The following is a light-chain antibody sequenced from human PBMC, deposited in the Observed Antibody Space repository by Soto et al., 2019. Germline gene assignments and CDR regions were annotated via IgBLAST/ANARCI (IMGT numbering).Light chain of an antibody. J-gene: IGLJ1*01. V-gene: IGLV2-23*02. CDR1: NSDVGSYSL. CDR2: EVS. CDR3: CSYANVNTYV. Sequence: QSALPQPASVSGYPGQSITISCTGTNSDVGSYSLVSWYQQHPGKAPKLMIYEVSKRPSGVSYRFSGSKSDNTASLTISGLQADGEADYHCCSYANVNTYVFGTGTKLTVL.